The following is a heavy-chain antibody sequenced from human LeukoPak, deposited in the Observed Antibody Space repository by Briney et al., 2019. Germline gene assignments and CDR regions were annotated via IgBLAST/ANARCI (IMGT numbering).Heavy chain of an antibody. Sequence: GGSLRLSCAASGFTFSGWSMTWVRQAPGKGLEWVSSISSSISYIYYADSVKGRFTISRDNAKNSLYLQMSSLRAEDTAVYYCARDRTMLRGVIYYFDYWGQGTLVTVSS. D-gene: IGHD3-10*01. J-gene: IGHJ4*02. CDR2: ISSSISYI. V-gene: IGHV3-21*01. CDR3: ARDRTMLRGVIYYFDY. CDR1: GFTFSGWS.